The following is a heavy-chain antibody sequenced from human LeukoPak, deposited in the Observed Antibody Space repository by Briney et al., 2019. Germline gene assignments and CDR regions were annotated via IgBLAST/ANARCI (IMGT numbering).Heavy chain of an antibody. Sequence: GGSLRLSCAASGFTFSSYGMHWVRQAPGKGLEGVAVIWYDGSNKYYADSVKGRLTISRDNSKNTLYLQMNSLRAEDTAVYYCAKESGYCSSTSCFADAFDIWGQGTMVTVSS. CDR3: AKESGYCSSTSCFADAFDI. CDR2: IWYDGSNK. D-gene: IGHD2-2*01. CDR1: GFTFSSYG. J-gene: IGHJ3*02. V-gene: IGHV3-33*06.